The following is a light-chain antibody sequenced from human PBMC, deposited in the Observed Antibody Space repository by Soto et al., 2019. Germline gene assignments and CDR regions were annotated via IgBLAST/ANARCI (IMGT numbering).Light chain of an antibody. CDR2: WAS. CDR1: QNVLYNSNKKNY. Sequence: DIVMTQSPDSLAVSLGERATINCKSSQNVLYNSNKKNYLAWYQQKLGQPPKLLIYWASTRESGVPDRFSGSGSETDFTLNISGLQAEDVAVYYCQQYYTTPLSCGGGTKVEI. CDR3: QQYYTTPLS. J-gene: IGKJ4*01. V-gene: IGKV4-1*01.